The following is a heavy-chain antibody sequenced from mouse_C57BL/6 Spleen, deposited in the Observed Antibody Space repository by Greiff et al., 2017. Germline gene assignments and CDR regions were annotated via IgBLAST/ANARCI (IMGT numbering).Heavy chain of an antibody. CDR2: IYPRSGNT. CDR3: ESFEVYYAMDY. V-gene: IGHV1-81*01. CDR1: GYTFTSYG. J-gene: IGHJ4*01. Sequence: QVQLKESGAELARPGASVKLSCKASGYTFTSYGISWVKQRTGQGLEWIGEIYPRSGNTYYNEKFKGKATLTADKSSSTAYMELRSLTSEDSAVYFCESFEVYYAMDYWGQGTSVTVSS.